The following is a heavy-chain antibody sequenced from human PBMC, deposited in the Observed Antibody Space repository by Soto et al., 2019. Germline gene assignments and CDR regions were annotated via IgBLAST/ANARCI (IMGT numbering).Heavy chain of an antibody. Sequence: LEILSLTCTVSGGSISSYCWSWIRQPPGKGLEWIGYIYYSGSTNYNPSLKSRVTISVDTSKNQFSLKLSSVTAADTAVCYCARWSLMGIKSSESYYYYMDVWGKGTTVTVSS. V-gene: IGHV4-59*01. CDR2: IYYSGST. J-gene: IGHJ6*03. CDR3: ARWSLMGIKSSESYYYYMDV. D-gene: IGHD2-8*01. CDR1: GGSISSYC.